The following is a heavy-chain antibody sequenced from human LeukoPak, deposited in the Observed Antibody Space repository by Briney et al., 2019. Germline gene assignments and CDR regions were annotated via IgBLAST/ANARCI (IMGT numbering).Heavy chain of an antibody. J-gene: IGHJ6*03. CDR2: IYTSGST. CDR1: GGSISSYY. D-gene: IGHD2-2*01. Sequence: SETLSLTCTVSGGSISSYYWSWIRQPAGKGLEWIGRIYTSGSTNYNPSLKSRVTMSVDTSKNQFSLKLSSVTAADTAVYYCARVVAVVPAAMGAYYYYYMDVWGKGTTVTVSS. CDR3: ARVVAVVPAAMGAYYYYYMDV. V-gene: IGHV4-4*07.